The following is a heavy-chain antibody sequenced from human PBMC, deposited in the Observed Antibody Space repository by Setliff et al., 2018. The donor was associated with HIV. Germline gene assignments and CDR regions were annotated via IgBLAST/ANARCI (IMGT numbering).Heavy chain of an antibody. V-gene: IGHV4-34*01. CDR1: GGSFSAYH. J-gene: IGHJ4*01. Sequence: SETLSLTCAVYGGSFSAYHWSWIRQTPGKGLEWLGEINHSGSTAYNLALESRVSMSIDTSKDQFSLKLTSVTAADTAIYYCARGRDYTGSWFRPFYLDFWGHGNLVTVS. CDR2: INHSGST. CDR3: ARGRDYTGSWFRPFYLDF. D-gene: IGHD3-3*01.